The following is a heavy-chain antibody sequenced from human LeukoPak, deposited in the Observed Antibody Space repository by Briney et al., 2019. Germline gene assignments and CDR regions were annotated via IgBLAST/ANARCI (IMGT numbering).Heavy chain of an antibody. Sequence: ASVKVSCKASGGTFSSYAISWVRQAPGQGLEWMGGIIPIFGTANYAQKFQGRVTITADKSTSTAYMELNSLRSEDTAVYYCARRYSGYEAFDYWGQGTLVTVSS. J-gene: IGHJ4*02. CDR3: ARRYSGYEAFDY. CDR2: IIPIFGTA. D-gene: IGHD5-12*01. CDR1: GGTFSSYA. V-gene: IGHV1-69*06.